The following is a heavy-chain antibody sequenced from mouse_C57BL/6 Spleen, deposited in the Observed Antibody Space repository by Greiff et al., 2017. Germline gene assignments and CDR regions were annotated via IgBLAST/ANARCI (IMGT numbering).Heavy chain of an antibody. Sequence: QVQLQQPGAELVMPGASVKLSCKASGYTFTSYWMHWVKQRPGQGLEWIGEIDPSDSYTNYNQKFKGKSTLTVDKSSSTAYMQLSSLTSEDSAVYYCARSRGLYYSNYNYFDYWGQGTTLTVSS. CDR2: IDPSDSYT. J-gene: IGHJ2*01. CDR1: GYTFTSYW. CDR3: ARSRGLYYSNYNYFDY. V-gene: IGHV1-69*01. D-gene: IGHD2-5*01.